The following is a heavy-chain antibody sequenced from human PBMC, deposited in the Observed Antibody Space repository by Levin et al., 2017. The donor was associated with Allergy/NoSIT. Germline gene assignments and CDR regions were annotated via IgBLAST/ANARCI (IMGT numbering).Heavy chain of an antibody. CDR2: FDPEDRET. Sequence: ASVKVSCKVSGYTLSELSVHWVRQVPGKGLEWLGGFDPEDRETIYAQKFQGRVTMTEDTSTDTAYMELGRLRSEDTAVFYCAPYPSDPYLWNNYRFLHSWGQGTLVTVSS. CDR3: APYPSDPYLWNNYRFLHS. D-gene: IGHD1/OR15-1a*01. CDR1: GYTLSELS. J-gene: IGHJ4*02. V-gene: IGHV1-24*01.